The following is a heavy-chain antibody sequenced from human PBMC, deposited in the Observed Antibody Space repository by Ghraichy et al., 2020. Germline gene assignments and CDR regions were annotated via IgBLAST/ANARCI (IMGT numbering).Heavy chain of an antibody. J-gene: IGHJ3*02. V-gene: IGHV3-21*01. CDR1: GFPFSTYS. Sequence: RGSRRLSCAASGFPFSTYSMNWVRQAPGKGLEWVSSITSSGSYIYYADSLKGRFTISRDNAKNSLYLQMNSLRDEDTAVYYCASGRPVRGVIIFDIWGQGTMVTVSS. CDR2: ITSSGSYI. D-gene: IGHD3-10*01. CDR3: ASGRPVRGVIIFDI.